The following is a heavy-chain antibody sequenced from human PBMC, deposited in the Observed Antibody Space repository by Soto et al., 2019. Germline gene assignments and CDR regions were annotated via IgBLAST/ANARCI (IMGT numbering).Heavy chain of an antibody. D-gene: IGHD3-22*01. J-gene: IGHJ4*02. CDR3: AMTYYYDSSGYYAFDY. V-gene: IGHV5-51*01. CDR2: IYPGDSDT. Sequence: GESLKISCKGSGYSFTSYWIGWVRQMPGKGLEWMGIIYPGDSDTRYSPSFQGQVTISADKSISTAYLQWSSLKASDTAMYYCAMTYYYDSSGYYAFDYWGQGTLVTISS. CDR1: GYSFTSYW.